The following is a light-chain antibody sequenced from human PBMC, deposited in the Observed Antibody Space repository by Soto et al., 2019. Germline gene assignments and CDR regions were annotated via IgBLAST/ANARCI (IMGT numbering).Light chain of an antibody. CDR2: DVS. Sequence: QSVRTQPASVSGSPGQSITISCTGTSSDVGGYNYVSWYQQHPGKAPKFMIYDVSNRPSGVSNRFSGSKSGSTASLTLSGLQAEDEADYYCSSYTTSNTRQIVFGTGTKVT. CDR1: SSDVGGYNY. J-gene: IGLJ1*01. CDR3: SSYTTSNTRQIV. V-gene: IGLV2-14*01.